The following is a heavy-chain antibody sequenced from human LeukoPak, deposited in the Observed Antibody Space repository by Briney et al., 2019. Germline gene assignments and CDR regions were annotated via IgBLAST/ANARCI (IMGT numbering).Heavy chain of an antibody. J-gene: IGHJ4*02. D-gene: IGHD3-10*01. CDR3: GRTMAYGSGSPYIPFDY. CDR2: ISSGGNNI. V-gene: IGHV3-48*03. CDR1: GFTFTSYE. Sequence: GRSLTLSCAASGFTFTSYEMNWVRQAPGMGLEWVSYISSGGNNIYYADSVKGRFTISRDNAKNSLYLQMCSRRAEATAVYYCGRTMAYGSGSPYIPFDYWGQGTLVAVSS.